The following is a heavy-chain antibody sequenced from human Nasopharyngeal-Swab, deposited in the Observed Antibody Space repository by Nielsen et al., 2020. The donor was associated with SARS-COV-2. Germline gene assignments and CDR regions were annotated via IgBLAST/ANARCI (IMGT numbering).Heavy chain of an antibody. CDR3: ASSRVDNRYSTDAFDI. CDR2: IYSGGST. D-gene: IGHD6-13*01. CDR1: RLTVSRNY. Sequence: GGSLRLSCAASRLTVSRNYMSWVRQAPGKGLEWVSVIYSGGSTYYAESVKGRYTISRDNSKNTLYLQLNSLRAEDTAVYYCASSRVDNRYSTDAFDIWGQGTMVTVSS. V-gene: IGHV3-53*01. J-gene: IGHJ3*02.